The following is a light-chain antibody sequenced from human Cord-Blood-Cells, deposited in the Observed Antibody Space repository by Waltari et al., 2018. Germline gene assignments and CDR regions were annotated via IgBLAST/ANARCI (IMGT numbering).Light chain of an antibody. V-gene: IGLV2-8*01. Sequence: QSALTQPPSASGSPGQSLTISCPGTTSDVGGFNSVSWSQPHPGKTPKLMNYEVSKRPSGVPDRFSGSKSGNTASLTVSGLQAEDEADYYCSSYAGSNVVFGGGTKLTVL. CDR2: EVS. CDR1: TSDVGGFNS. CDR3: SSYAGSNVV. J-gene: IGLJ2*01.